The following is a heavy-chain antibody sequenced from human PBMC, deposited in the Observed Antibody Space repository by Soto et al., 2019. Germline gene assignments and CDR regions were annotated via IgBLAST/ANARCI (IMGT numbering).Heavy chain of an antibody. D-gene: IGHD3-10*01. CDR3: ARNKRALCLGAVPPYYPEMDV. CDR1: GGNFSRHA. Sequence: QVQLVQSGAEVKKPGSSVNVSCKASGGNFSRHALSWVRQAPGQGLEWLGGIIPIFGTSNLAQRYQDRVTICVYQSTNTAYMEMRSLRPEDTAVYYCARNKRALCLGAVPPYYPEMDVWGQGTTVIVSS. CDR2: IIPIFGTS. V-gene: IGHV1-69*12. J-gene: IGHJ6*02.